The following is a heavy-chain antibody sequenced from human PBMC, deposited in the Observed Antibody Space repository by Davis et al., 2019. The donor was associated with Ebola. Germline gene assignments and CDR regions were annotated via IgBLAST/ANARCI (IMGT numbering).Heavy chain of an antibody. V-gene: IGHV1-69*06. CDR2: IIPIFGTA. Sequence: AASVKVSCKASGGTFSSYAISWVRQAPGQGLEWMGGIIPIFGTAHYAQKFQGRVTITADKSTSTAYMELSSLRSEDTAVYYCARDDWNQNWFDPWGQGTLVTVSS. D-gene: IGHD1-1*01. CDR1: GGTFSSYA. J-gene: IGHJ5*02. CDR3: ARDDWNQNWFDP.